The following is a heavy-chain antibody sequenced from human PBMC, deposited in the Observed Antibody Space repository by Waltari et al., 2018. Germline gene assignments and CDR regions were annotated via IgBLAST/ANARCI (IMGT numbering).Heavy chain of an antibody. D-gene: IGHD5-12*01. CDR2: VNPSSGDT. J-gene: IGHJ6*02. Sequence: QVQLVQSGAAVKKPGARVKVSCKASGYTFTGYYMHWVRQAPGQGLEWMGRVNPSSGDTDYAQKFLGRVTMTRDTSISTAYMELIKLRSDDTAVYYCARGGPDVWGQGTTVTVSS. CDR3: ARGGPDV. CDR1: GYTFTGYY. V-gene: IGHV1-2*06.